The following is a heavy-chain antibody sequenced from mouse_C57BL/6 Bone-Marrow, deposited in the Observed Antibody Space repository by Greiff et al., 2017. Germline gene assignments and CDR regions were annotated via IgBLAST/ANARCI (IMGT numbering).Heavy chain of an antibody. CDR1: GFTFSSYG. CDR2: ISSGGSYP. Sequence: EVKLVESGGDLVKPGGSLKLSCAASGFTFSSYGMSWVRQTPDKRLEWVATISSGGSYPYYPDSVKGRFTISRDNAKNTLYLQMSSLKSEDTAMYYCARRGDDYYAMDYWGQGTSVTVSS. V-gene: IGHV5-6*02. CDR3: ARRGDDYYAMDY. J-gene: IGHJ4*01.